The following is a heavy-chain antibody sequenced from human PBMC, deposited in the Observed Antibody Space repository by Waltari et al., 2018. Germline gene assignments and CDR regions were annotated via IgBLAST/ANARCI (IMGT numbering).Heavy chain of an antibody. CDR1: GFSFTTYW. CDR2: INPDGTTT. V-gene: IGHV3-74*01. CDR3: VRSGFLDC. D-gene: IGHD1-26*01. Sequence: EVQLVESGGGLVQPVGSMSLPCAASGFSFTTYWMNWARQDPGKGLVWVSRINPDGTTTAYADSVKGRFTISRDNSKNTLYLQMNSLSAEDTAVYYCVRSGFLDCWDQGTLVTVSS. J-gene: IGHJ4*02.